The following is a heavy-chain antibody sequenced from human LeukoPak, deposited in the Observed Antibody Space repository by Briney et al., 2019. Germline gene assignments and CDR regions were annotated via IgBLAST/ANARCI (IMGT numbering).Heavy chain of an antibody. CDR2: IYYSSST. D-gene: IGHD6-13*01. J-gene: IGHJ6*02. Sequence: SETLSLTCTVSGGSISSSSYYWGWIHPPPGKGLERSESIYYSSSTYYTPSLKRRATIFVNTYKNQSPMLMCSVTAADAAVYYCARPSIAAAGTYYGMDVWGQGTTVTVSS. CDR3: ARPSIAAAGTYYGMDV. V-gene: IGHV4-39*01. CDR1: GGSISSSSYY.